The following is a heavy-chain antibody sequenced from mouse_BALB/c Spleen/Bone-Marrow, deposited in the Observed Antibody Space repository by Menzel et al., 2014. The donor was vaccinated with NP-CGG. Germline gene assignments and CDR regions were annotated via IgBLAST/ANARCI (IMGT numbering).Heavy chain of an antibody. J-gene: IGHJ1*01. Sequence: VQLQQSGTVLARPGASVKMSCKASGYSFTNYWLHWVKQRPGQGLEWIGAIYPGNSDTSYNQKFKGKAKLTAVTSASTAYMELSSLTNEDSAVYYCTRFGSSYDWYFDVWGAGTPVTVSS. CDR1: GYSFTNYW. CDR2: IYPGNSDT. V-gene: IGHV1-5*01. CDR3: TRFGSSYDWYFDV. D-gene: IGHD1-1*01.